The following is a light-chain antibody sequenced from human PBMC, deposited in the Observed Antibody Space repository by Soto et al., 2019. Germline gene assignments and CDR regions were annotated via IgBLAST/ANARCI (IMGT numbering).Light chain of an antibody. V-gene: IGLV1-47*02. J-gene: IGLJ3*02. CDR1: GSNIGPNY. CDR2: NND. Sequence: QSVLTQPPSASGTPGQRVTMSCSGSGSNIGPNYVYWFQQFPGTAPKLLIYNNDQRPSGVPDRFSGSKSGTSASLDISGLRSEDEADYYCAAWDDSLTGRVFGGGTNSPS. CDR3: AAWDDSLTGRV.